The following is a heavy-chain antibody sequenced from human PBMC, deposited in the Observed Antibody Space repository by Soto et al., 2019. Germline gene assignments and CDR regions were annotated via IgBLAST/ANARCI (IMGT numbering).Heavy chain of an antibody. D-gene: IGHD4-17*01. V-gene: IGHV4-59*12. CDR2: IYYSGST. Sequence: SETLSLTCTVSGGSISSYYWSWIRQPPGKGLEWIGYIYYSGSTNYNPSLKSRVTISVDTSKNQFSLKLSSVTAADTAVYYCARTVTRGAAGDYGMDVWGQGTTVTVSS. CDR3: ARTVTRGAAGDYGMDV. CDR1: GGSISSYY. J-gene: IGHJ6*02.